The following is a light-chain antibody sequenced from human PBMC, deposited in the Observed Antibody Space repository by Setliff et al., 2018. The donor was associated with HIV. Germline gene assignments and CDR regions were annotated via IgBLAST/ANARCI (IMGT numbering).Light chain of an antibody. Sequence: QSVLTQPASVSGSPGQSITISCTGISSDVGNYNYVSWHQEHPGKAPKLMIYDVSKRPSGVSNRFSGSKSGNTASLTISGLQAEDEADYHCSSYTGRSTFVFGTGTKVTVL. CDR2: DVS. V-gene: IGLV2-14*03. J-gene: IGLJ1*01. CDR1: SSDVGNYNY. CDR3: SSYTGRSTFV.